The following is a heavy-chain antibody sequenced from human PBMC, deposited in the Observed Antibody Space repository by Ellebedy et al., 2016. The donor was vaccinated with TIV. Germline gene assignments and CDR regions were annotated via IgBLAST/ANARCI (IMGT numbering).Heavy chain of an antibody. CDR1: GFTFTSYS. CDR3: ARDAMICIFDT. J-gene: IGHJ4*02. Sequence: PGGSLRLSCAASGFTFTSYSMNWVRQAPGKGLEWVSYISNTDTIYYADSARCRFTIARDEAKKSVYLQMNSLRVEDTALYYCARDAMICIFDTWGQGTLVTVSS. CDR2: ISNTDTI. V-gene: IGHV3-48*01. D-gene: IGHD3-22*01.